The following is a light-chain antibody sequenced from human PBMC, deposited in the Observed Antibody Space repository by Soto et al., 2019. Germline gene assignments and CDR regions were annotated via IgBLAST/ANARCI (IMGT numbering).Light chain of an antibody. V-gene: IGKV1-6*01. CDR2: SSS. CDR3: LQDYAFPWT. Sequence: AIRMTQSPSSLSASVGDRVTMTCRASQHIRNDLGWYQQKPGRAPKLLIYSSSTLQSGVPSRFNGSGSGTDFTLSISSLEPEDFATYYCLQDYAFPWTFGQGTNVEVK. J-gene: IGKJ1*01. CDR1: QHIRND.